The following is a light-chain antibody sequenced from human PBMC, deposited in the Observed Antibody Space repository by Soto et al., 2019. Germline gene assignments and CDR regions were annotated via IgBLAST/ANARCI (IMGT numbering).Light chain of an antibody. J-gene: IGLJ3*02. V-gene: IGLV2-14*01. CDR1: GGDVGGYNY. CDR2: EVI. Sequence: QSGLTQPASVSGSPGQSITISCAGTGGDVGGYNYVCWYQQHPGKAPKLMIYEVIRRPSGISHRFSGSKSGNTASLTISTHHAEDEADYYCCSYTTSSTVVFGGGTKVTVL. CDR3: CSYTTSSTVV.